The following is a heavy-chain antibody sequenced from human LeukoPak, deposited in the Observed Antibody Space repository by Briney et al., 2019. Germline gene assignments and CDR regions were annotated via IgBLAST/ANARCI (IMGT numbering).Heavy chain of an antibody. V-gene: IGHV4-39*07. CDR2: IYYSGST. D-gene: IGHD5-24*01. J-gene: IGHJ4*02. Sequence: PSETLSLTCTVSGGSISSSSYYWGWIRQPPGKGLEWIGSIYYSGSTYYNPSLKSRVTISVDTSKNQFSLKLRSVTAADTAVYYCARVVATTYYFDYWGQGTLVTVSS. CDR1: GGSISSSSYY. CDR3: ARVVATTYYFDY.